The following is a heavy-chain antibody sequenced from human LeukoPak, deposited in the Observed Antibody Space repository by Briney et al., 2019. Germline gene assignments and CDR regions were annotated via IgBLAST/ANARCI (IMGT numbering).Heavy chain of an antibody. CDR3: ARTAYYVWGSYRPPYNMFDP. J-gene: IGHJ5*02. D-gene: IGHD3-16*02. V-gene: IGHV1-69*13. CDR1: GGTFSSYA. Sequence: SVKVSCKASGGTFSSYAISWVRQAPGQGLEWVLGIIAIFGTANYAQKLQGRVTITADESTSTAYMEMSSLRSEDTAVYYGARTAYYVWGSYRPPYNMFDPGGEGTLVTVP. CDR2: IIAIFGTA.